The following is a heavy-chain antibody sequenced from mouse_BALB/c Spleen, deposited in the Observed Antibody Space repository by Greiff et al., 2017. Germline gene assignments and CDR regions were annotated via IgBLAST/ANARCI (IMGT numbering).Heavy chain of an antibody. D-gene: IGHD2-14*01. CDR2: ISSGGSYT. CDR3: TRDLGDYRYDEAWFAY. J-gene: IGHJ3*01. Sequence: EVKLVESGGGLVKPGGSLKLSCAASGFTFSSYTMSWVRQTPEKRLEWVATISSGGSYTYYPDSVKGRFTISRDNAKNTLYLQMSSLKSEDTAMYYCTRDLGDYRYDEAWFAYWGQGTLVTVSA. CDR1: GFTFSSYT. V-gene: IGHV5-6-4*01.